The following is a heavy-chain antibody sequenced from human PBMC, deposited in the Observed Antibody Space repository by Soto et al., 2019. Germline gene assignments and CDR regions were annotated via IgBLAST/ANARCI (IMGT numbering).Heavy chain of an antibody. CDR1: GFTFSSYA. J-gene: IGHJ4*02. V-gene: IGHV3-23*01. D-gene: IGHD6-6*01. CDR2: ISGSGGST. CDR3: ANKAHSSPWSYYFDY. Sequence: GGSLRLSCAASGFTFSSYAMSWVRQAPGKGLEWVSAISGSGGSTYYADSVKGRFTISRDNSKNTLYLQMNSLRAEDTAVYYCANKAHSSPWSYYFDYWGQGTLVTVSS.